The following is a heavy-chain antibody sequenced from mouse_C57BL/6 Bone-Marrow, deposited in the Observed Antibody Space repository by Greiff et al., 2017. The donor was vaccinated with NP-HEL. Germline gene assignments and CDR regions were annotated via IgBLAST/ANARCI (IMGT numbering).Heavy chain of an antibody. CDR1: GYTFTSYW. V-gene: IGHV1-55*01. CDR2: IYPGSGST. J-gene: IGHJ4*01. CDR3: ARRRSYYDAMDY. Sequence: QVQLQQPGAELVKPGASVKMSCKASGYTFTSYWITWVKQRPGQGLEWLGDIYPGSGSTNYNEKFTSKATLTVDTSSSTAYMQLSSLTSEDSAVYYCARRRSYYDAMDYWGQGTSVTVSS.